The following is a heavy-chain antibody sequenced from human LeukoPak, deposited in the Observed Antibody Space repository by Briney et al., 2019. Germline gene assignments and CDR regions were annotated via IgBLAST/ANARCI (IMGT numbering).Heavy chain of an antibody. V-gene: IGHV3-66*01. CDR3: ARDVTYSSGWYYFDY. J-gene: IGHJ4*02. CDR2: IYSGGST. CDR1: GFTVSSNY. D-gene: IGHD6-19*01. Sequence: PGGSLRLSCAASGFTVSSNYMSWVRQAPGKGLEWVSVIYSGGSTYYADSVKGRFTISRGNSKNTLYLQMNSLRAEDTAVYYCARDVTYSSGWYYFDYWGQGTLVTVSS.